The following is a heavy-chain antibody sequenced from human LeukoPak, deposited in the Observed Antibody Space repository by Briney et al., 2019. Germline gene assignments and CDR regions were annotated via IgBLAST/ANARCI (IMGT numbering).Heavy chain of an antibody. J-gene: IGHJ3*02. CDR3: ARETAAAGNDAFDI. Sequence: ASVKVSCRASGGTFSSYAISWVRQAPGQGLEWMGRIIPIFGTANYAQKFQGRVTITTDESTSTAYMELSSLRSEDTAVYYCARETAAAGNDAFDIGGQGTMVTVSS. D-gene: IGHD6-13*01. CDR1: GGTFSSYA. CDR2: IIPIFGTA. V-gene: IGHV1-69*05.